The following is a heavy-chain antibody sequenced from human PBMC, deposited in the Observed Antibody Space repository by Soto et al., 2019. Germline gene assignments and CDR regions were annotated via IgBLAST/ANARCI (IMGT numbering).Heavy chain of an antibody. CDR2: LYDVDGS. D-gene: IGHD1-1*01. Sequence: DVQLVESGGGLIQPGESLRLSCAAFGLTISGKKYVAWVRQAPGKGLEWVSGLYDVDGSFYADSVRGRFTTSSDSSKTTVYLRVNDLRPDDTAVYYCATWHEREHAYDVWGQGTTVTVSS. J-gene: IGHJ3*01. CDR1: GLTISGKKY. V-gene: IGHV3-53*01. CDR3: ATWHEREHAYDV.